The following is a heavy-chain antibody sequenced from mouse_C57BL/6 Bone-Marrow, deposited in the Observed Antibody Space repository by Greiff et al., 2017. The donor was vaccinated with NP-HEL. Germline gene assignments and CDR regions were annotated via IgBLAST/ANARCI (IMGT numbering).Heavy chain of an antibody. CDR1: GFNIKDDY. CDR2: IDPENGDT. Sequence: VQLQQSGAELVRPGASVTLSCTASGFNIKDDYMHWVKQRPEQGLEWIGWIDPENGDTEYASKFQGKATITADPSSNTAYLQLSSLTSEDTAVYYCTPACYGSSFFDYWGQGTTLTVSS. D-gene: IGHD1-1*01. J-gene: IGHJ2*01. CDR3: TPACYGSSFFDY. V-gene: IGHV14-4*01.